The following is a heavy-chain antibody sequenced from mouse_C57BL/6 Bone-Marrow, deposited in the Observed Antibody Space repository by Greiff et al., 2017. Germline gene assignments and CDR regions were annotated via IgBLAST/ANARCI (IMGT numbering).Heavy chain of an antibody. D-gene: IGHD4-1*01. J-gene: IGHJ2*01. V-gene: IGHV1-55*01. CDR3: ARSGPLGRSFDY. Sequence: VQLQQPGAELVKPGASVKMSCKASGYTFTSYCITWVKQSPGQGLEWVGDIYPTGGRTNYEEKFKSKVILTVDTPSNTAYMQLSSLTSEDSAVLYGARSGPLGRSFDYWGQGTTLTVSS. CDR2: IYPTGGRT. CDR1: GYTFTSYC.